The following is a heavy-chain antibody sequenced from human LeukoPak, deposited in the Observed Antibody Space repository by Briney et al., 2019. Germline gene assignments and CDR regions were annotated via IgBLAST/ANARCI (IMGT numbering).Heavy chain of an antibody. J-gene: IGHJ4*02. V-gene: IGHV4-39*01. CDR1: GGSINSDSDY. Sequence: KSSETLSLTCTVSGGSINSDSDYWGWIRQPPGKGLELIGNIYYSGNTYYNPSLKSRVTISVDTSKNQFSLKLSSVTAADTAVYYCARHFKRAPGDYWGQGTLVTVSS. CDR2: IYYSGNT. CDR3: ARHFKRAPGDY.